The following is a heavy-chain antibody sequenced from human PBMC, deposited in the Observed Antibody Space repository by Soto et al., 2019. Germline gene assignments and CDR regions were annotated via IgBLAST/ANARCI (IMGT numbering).Heavy chain of an antibody. V-gene: IGHV1-24*01. J-gene: IGHJ6*02. CDR3: ATDRVSGGAYCGGYPLCYGMHV. CDR1: GYTLTELS. CDR2: FDPEDGET. D-gene: IGHD2-21*01. Sequence: ASVKVSCKVSGYTLTELSMHWVRQAPGKGLEWMGGFDPEDGETIYAQKFQGRVTMTEDTSTDTAYMELSSLRSEDTAVYYCATDRVSGGAYCGGYPLCYGMHVWGQGTTVTV.